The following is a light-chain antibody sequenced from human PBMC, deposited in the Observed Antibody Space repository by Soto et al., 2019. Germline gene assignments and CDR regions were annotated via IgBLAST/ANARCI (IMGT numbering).Light chain of an antibody. J-gene: IGKJ4*01. CDR1: QSVSNNY. V-gene: IGKV3-20*01. Sequence: EIVLTQSPGTLSFSPGERATLSCRASQSVSNNYLAWYQQKPGQAPRLLIYGASNRATGIPDRFSGSGSATDFTLTISRLEPEDFAVYFCQQSGSSPLTFGGGTKVDIK. CDR2: GAS. CDR3: QQSGSSPLT.